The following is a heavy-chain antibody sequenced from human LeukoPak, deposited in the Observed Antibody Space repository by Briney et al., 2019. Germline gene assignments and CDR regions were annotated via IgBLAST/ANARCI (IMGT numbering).Heavy chain of an antibody. D-gene: IGHD6-13*01. Sequence: GASVKVSCXASGYTFTSYDINWVRQATGQGLEWMGWMNPNSGNTGYAQKFRGRVTITRNTSISTAYMELSSLRSEDTAVYYCARPAIGIAAAGRRAFDIWGQGTMVTVSS. J-gene: IGHJ3*02. CDR1: GYTFTSYD. CDR3: ARPAIGIAAAGRRAFDI. V-gene: IGHV1-8*03. CDR2: MNPNSGNT.